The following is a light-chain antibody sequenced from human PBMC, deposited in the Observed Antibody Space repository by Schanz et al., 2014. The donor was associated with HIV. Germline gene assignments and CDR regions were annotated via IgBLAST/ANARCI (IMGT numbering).Light chain of an antibody. CDR1: QSVLSDY. CDR2: GAS. J-gene: IGKJ4*01. V-gene: IGKV3-20*01. CDR3: QYFGNSGGT. Sequence: EIVLTQSPGTLSLSPGERATLSCRASQSVLSDYLAWYQQKPGQAPRLLIYGASSRATGIPDRFSGSGSGTDFTLTISRLEPEDFAVYYCQYFGNSGGTFGGGTKVEIK.